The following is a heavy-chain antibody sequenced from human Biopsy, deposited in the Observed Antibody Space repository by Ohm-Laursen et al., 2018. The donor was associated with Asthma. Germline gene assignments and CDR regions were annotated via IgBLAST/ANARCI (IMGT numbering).Heavy chain of an antibody. J-gene: IGHJ1*01. V-gene: IGHV3-7*01. D-gene: IGHD3-3*02. Sequence: GSLRLSCTASGFTFGGYWMSWVRQVPGKGLEWVANIKHDGTEKNHVDSLKGRFTISRDNAKNSLYPQMNSLRAEDTAVYYCARTFHFWSPYHAEHYQLWGQGTLVTVSS. CDR1: GFTFGGYW. CDR2: IKHDGTEK. CDR3: ARTFHFWSPYHAEHYQL.